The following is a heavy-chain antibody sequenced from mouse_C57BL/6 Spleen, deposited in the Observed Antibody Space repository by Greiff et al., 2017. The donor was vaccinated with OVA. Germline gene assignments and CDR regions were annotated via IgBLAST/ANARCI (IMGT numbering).Heavy chain of an antibody. CDR3: ARPTVPYWYFDV. CDR2: INPSNGGT. J-gene: IGHJ1*03. D-gene: IGHD3-1*01. CDR1: GYTFTSYW. Sequence: VQLQQPGTELVKPGASVTLSCTASGYTFTSYWMHWVKQRPGQGLEWIGNINPSNGGTNYNEKFKSKATLTVDKSSSTAYMQLSSLTSEDSAVYYCARPTVPYWYFDVWGTGTTVTVSS. V-gene: IGHV1-53*01.